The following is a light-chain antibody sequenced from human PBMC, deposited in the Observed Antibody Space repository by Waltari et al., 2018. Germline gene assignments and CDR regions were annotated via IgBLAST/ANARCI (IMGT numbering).Light chain of an antibody. CDR3: AAWDDTLNGPV. J-gene: IGLJ2*01. Sequence: QSGLTQPPSASGTPGQRVTLSCPGSNSNIGDNTVNWYQMLPGTAPKLLIYTNYQRPSGVPDRFSASKSGTSASLAITGLQSEDEALYYCAAWDDTLNGPVFGGGTQVTVL. V-gene: IGLV1-44*01. CDR2: TNY. CDR1: NSNIGDNT.